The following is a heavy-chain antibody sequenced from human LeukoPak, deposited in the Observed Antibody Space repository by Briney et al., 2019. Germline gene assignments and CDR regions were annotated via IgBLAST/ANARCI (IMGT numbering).Heavy chain of an antibody. CDR2: ISAYNGNT. J-gene: IGHJ6*02. CDR1: GYTFTSYG. D-gene: IGHD3-22*01. V-gene: IGHV1-18*01. CDR3: ARDLYDSSGYYDIYYYYYGMDV. Sequence: ASVKVSCKASGYTFTSYGISWVRQAPGQGLEWMGWISAYNGNTNYAQKLQGRVTMTTDTSTSTAYMELRSLRSDDTAVYYCARDLYDSSGYYDIYYYYYGMDVWGQGTTATVSS.